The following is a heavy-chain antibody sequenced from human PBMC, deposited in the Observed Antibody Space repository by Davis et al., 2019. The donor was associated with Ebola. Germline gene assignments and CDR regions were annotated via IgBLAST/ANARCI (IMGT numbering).Heavy chain of an antibody. CDR3: ARTKYSSSSYYYYYYMDV. J-gene: IGHJ6*03. CDR2: IYPGDSDT. D-gene: IGHD6-6*01. CDR1: GYSFTSYW. V-gene: IGHV5-51*01. Sequence: GESLKISCKGSGYSFTSYWIGWVRQMPGKGLEWMGIIYPGDSDTRYSPSFQGQVTISADKSISTAYLQWSSLKASDTAMYYCARTKYSSSSYYYYYYMDVWGKGTTVTVSS.